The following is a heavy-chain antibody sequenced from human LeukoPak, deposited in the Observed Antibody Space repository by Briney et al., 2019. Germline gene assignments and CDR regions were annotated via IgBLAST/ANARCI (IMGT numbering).Heavy chain of an antibody. D-gene: IGHD3-10*01. CDR3: AKDKVLLWFGELLGGNYDY. Sequence: GGSLRLSCAASGFTFSSYGMHWVRRAPGKGLEWVAFIRYDGSNKYYADSVKGRFTISRDNSKNTLYLQMNSLRAEDTAVYYCAKDKVLLWFGELLGGNYDYWGQGTLVTVSS. CDR1: GFTFSSYG. J-gene: IGHJ4*02. CDR2: IRYDGSNK. V-gene: IGHV3-30*02.